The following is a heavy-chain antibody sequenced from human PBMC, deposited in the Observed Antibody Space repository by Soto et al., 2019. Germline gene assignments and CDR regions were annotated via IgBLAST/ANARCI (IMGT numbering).Heavy chain of an antibody. Sequence: PSDTLSLTCTVSGCSISSSDYYWGWIRQPPGKGLEWIGSMSHSGRTAYNPSLKSRVTISEDTSKNQFSLKLSSVTAADTDVYYCATFNGDYVSYWGQGTLVTVSS. CDR3: ATFNGDYVSY. D-gene: IGHD4-17*01. V-gene: IGHV4-39*01. CDR2: MSHSGRT. CDR1: GCSISSSDYY. J-gene: IGHJ4*02.